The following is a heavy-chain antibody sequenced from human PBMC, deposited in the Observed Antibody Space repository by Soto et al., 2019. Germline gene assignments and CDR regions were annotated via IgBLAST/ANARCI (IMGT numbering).Heavy chain of an antibody. CDR1: GLTLSSRA. Sequence: EVQLLESGGGLVQPGGSLRLSCVVSGLTLSSRAMSWVRQAPGKGLEWVSAISASVSRTFYADSVKGRFTISRDNSQNTLYXQMXXXXXXXXXXXXXXXXXXXXXXXXXCYTPYLDFWGQGTLVTVSS. V-gene: IGHV3-23*01. J-gene: IGHJ4*02. CDR2: ISASVSRT. D-gene: IGHD2-2*02. CDR3: XXXXXXXXXXXXCYTPYLDF.